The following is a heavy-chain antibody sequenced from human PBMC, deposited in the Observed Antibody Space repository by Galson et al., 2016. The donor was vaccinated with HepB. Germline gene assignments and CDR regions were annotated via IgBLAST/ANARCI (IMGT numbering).Heavy chain of an antibody. CDR3: VGGPNGLRL. J-gene: IGHJ4*02. CDR2: IYSGGST. Sequence: SLRLSCAASGFTVSNNYMSWVRQTPGKGLEWVSVIYSGGSTDYTASVKGRFTISRDNSKNTVYLLMNSLRAEDTAVYYCVGGPNGLRLWGPGTLVTVSS. D-gene: IGHD2-8*01. V-gene: IGHV3-53*01. CDR1: GFTVSNNY.